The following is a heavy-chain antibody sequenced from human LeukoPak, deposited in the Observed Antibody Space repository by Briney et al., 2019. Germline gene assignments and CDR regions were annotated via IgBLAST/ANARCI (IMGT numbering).Heavy chain of an antibody. CDR3: ARHSTPWGATTPYYYYYGMDV. CDR1: GGSISSYY. V-gene: IGHV4-4*07. J-gene: IGHJ6*02. CDR2: IYTSGST. Sequence: SETLSLTCTVSGGSISSYYWSWIRQPAGKGLEWIGRIYTSGSTNYNPSLKSRVTMSVDTSKNQFSLKLSSVTAADTAVYYCARHSTPWGATTPYYYYYGMDVWGQGTTVTVSS. D-gene: IGHD1-26*01.